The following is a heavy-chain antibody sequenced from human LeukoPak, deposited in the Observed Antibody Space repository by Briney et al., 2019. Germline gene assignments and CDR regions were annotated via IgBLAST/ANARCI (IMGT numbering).Heavy chain of an antibody. V-gene: IGHV1-46*01. D-gene: IGHD6-19*01. CDR2: INPFGGDT. CDR3: SREGRYTSGWSFDY. CDR1: GYTFSSYF. J-gene: IGHJ4*02. Sequence: ASVKVSCKASGYTFSSYFIHWVRQAPGQGLEWMGIINPFGGDTTYAQRFQGRVTLTSDTSTSTVDVELTSLRYEDTAVYYCSREGRYTSGWSFDYWGQGTLVTVSS.